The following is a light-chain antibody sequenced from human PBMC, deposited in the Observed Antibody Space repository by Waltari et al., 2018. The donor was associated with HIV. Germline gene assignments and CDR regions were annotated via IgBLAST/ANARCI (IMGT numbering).Light chain of an antibody. CDR2: AAS. CDR1: QGLRYA. J-gene: IGKJ2*01. Sequence: AIQLTRSPSSLSASFGDGVDIPSPASQGLRYALAWYQQSTGLPTHLLIYAASTLEGRPPSRFSGRMSGTDFNLTISNLQPEASATYYCQQFRSYPRTFGQGATLEIK. V-gene: IGKV1-13*02. CDR3: QQFRSYPRT.